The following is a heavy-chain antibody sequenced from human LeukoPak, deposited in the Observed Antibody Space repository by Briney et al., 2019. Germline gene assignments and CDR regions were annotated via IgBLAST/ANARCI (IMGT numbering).Heavy chain of an antibody. CDR1: GFTVSRNY. V-gene: IGHV3-53*01. CDR3: ARNDRGAFDI. D-gene: IGHD3-22*01. Sequence: GGSLRLSCAASGFTVSRNYMSWVRQAPGKGLEWVSVNSSGGNTYYTDSVKGRFTISRDNSKNTLYLQMSSLRVEDTAVYYCARNDRGAFDIWGQGTMVTVSS. J-gene: IGHJ3*02. CDR2: NSSGGNT.